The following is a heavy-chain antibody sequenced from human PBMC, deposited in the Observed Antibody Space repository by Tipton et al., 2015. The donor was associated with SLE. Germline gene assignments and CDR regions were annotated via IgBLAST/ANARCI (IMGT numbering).Heavy chain of an antibody. J-gene: IGHJ4*02. CDR3: ARVNIAAAGHFDY. D-gene: IGHD6-13*01. V-gene: IGHV4-61*02. Sequence: TLSLTCTVSGGSISSGSYYWRWIRQPAGKGLEWIGRIYTSGSTNYNPSLKSRVTISVDTSKNQFSLKLSSVTAADTAVYYCARVNIAAAGHFDYWGQGTLVTVSS. CDR1: GGSISSGSYY. CDR2: IYTSGST.